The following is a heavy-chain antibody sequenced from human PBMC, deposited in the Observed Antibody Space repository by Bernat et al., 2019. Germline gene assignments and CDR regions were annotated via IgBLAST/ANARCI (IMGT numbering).Heavy chain of an antibody. V-gene: IGHV3-30-3*01. J-gene: IGHJ4*02. D-gene: IGHD6-13*01. CDR1: GFTFSSYA. CDR3: ARDRDSSSNDY. Sequence: QVQLVESGGGVVQPGRSLRLSCAASGFTFSSYAMHWVRQAPGKGLEWVAVISYDGRNKYYADSVKGRFTISRDNSKNTLYLQMNSLRAEDTAVYYCARDRDSSSNDYWGQGTLVTVSS. CDR2: ISYDGRNK.